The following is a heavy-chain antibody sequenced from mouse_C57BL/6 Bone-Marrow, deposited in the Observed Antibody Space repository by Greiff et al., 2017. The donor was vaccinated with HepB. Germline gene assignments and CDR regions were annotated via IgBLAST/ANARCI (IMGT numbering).Heavy chain of an antibody. V-gene: IGHV1-50*01. CDR3: AREGFWVSDY. Sequence: QVHVKQPGAELVKPGASVKLSCKASGYTFTSYWMQWVKQRPGQGLEWIGEIDPSDSYTNYNQKFKGKATLTVDTSSSTAYMQLSSLTSEDSAVYYCAREGFWVSDYWGQGTTLTVSA. CDR1: GYTFTSYW. D-gene: IGHD2-2*01. J-gene: IGHJ2*01. CDR2: IDPSDSYT.